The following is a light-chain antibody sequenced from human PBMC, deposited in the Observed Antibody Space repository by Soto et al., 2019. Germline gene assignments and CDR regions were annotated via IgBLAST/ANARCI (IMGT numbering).Light chain of an antibody. Sequence: IVMTQNPATLSVSPGERATLSCRASQSISSNLAWYQQKPGQAPRLLMFRTSSRATGFPARFSGSGSGTEFHLTISSLQSEDFGVYYCQQYNNWPSATFGGRSMADVK. J-gene: IGKJ4*01. CDR2: RTS. CDR1: QSISSN. CDR3: QQYNNWPSAT. V-gene: IGKV3-15*01.